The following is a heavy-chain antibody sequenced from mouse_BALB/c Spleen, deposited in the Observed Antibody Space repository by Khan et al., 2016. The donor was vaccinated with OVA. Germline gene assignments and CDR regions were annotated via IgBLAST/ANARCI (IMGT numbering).Heavy chain of an antibody. J-gene: IGHJ3*01. CDR2: ISDLAYSI. V-gene: IGHV5-15*02. Sequence: EVELVESGGGLVQPGGSRNLSCAASGFTFSDYGMAWVRQAPGTGPEWVAFISDLAYSIYYADTVTGRFTISRENVQNTLYLEMSSLRSEDTAMYYCARGGGTAPFAYWGQGTLVTVSA. D-gene: IGHD1-2*01. CDR1: GFTFSDYG. CDR3: ARGGGTAPFAY.